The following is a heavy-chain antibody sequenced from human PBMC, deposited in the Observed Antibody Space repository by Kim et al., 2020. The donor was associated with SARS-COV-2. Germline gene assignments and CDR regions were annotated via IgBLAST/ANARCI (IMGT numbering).Heavy chain of an antibody. D-gene: IGHD6-19*01. CDR2: IYYSGST. Sequence: SETLSLTCTVSGGSISSSSYYWGWIRQPPGKGLEWIGSIYYSGSTYYNPSLKSRVTISVDTSKNQFSLKLSSVTAADTAVYYCSGWSFFYDYWGQGTLVTVSS. J-gene: IGHJ4*02. V-gene: IGHV4-39*01. CDR1: GGSISSSSYY. CDR3: SGWSFFYDY.